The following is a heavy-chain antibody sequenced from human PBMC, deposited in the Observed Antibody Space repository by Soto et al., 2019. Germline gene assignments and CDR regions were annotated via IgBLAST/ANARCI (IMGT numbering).Heavy chain of an antibody. CDR3: ASFQGSSSSNYYYYGMDV. CDR1: GGTFSSYA. V-gene: IGHV1-69*01. Sequence: QVQLVQSGAEVKKPGSSVKVSCKASGGTFSSYAISWVRQAPGQGLEWMGGIIPIFGTANYAQKFQGRVTITADESTSTAYIELSSLRSEDTAVYYCASFQGSSSSNYYYYGMDVWGQGTTVTVSS. CDR2: IIPIFGTA. J-gene: IGHJ6*02. D-gene: IGHD6-6*01.